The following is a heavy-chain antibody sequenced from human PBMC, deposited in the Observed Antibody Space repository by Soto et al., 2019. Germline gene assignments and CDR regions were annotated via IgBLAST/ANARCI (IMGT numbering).Heavy chain of an antibody. CDR2: IHYSGST. J-gene: IGHJ6*02. V-gene: IGHV4-59*01. CDR3: ARARYQLLHPYYYGMDV. Sequence: QVQLQESGPGLVKPSETLSLTCTVSGGSISSYYWSWIRQSPGKGLEWIGYIHYSGSTKSNPCLKSRVTISADTSRNQVSLKLSSVTAADSAVYFCARARYQLLHPYYYGMDVWGQGTTVTVSS. D-gene: IGHD2-2*01. CDR1: GGSISSYY.